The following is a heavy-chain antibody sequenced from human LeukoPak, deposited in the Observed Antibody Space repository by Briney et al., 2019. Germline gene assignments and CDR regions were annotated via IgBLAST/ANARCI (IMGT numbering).Heavy chain of an antibody. D-gene: IGHD6-19*01. CDR1: GFTFSSYA. V-gene: IGHV3-33*08. Sequence: GGSLRLSCAASGFTFSSYAMHWVRQAPGKGLEWVAVIWYDGSNKYYADSVKGRFTISRDNSKNTLYLQMNSLRAEDTAVYYCARLGYSSGWYYFDYWGQGTLVTVSS. CDR2: IWYDGSNK. CDR3: ARLGYSSGWYYFDY. J-gene: IGHJ4*02.